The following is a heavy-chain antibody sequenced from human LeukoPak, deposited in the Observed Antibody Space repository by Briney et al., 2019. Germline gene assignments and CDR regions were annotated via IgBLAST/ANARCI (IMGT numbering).Heavy chain of an antibody. CDR3: AKGARRIVGATTSWGDYYMYV. CDR1: GFTFSSYG. CDR2: IWYDGSNK. J-gene: IGHJ6*03. V-gene: IGHV3-33*06. Sequence: GSLRLSCAASGFTFSSYGMHWVRQAPGKGLEWVAVIWYDGSNKYYADSVKGRFTISRDNSKNTLYLQMNSLRAEDTAVYYCAKGARRIVGATTSWGDYYMYVWGKGTTVTVSS. D-gene: IGHD1-26*01.